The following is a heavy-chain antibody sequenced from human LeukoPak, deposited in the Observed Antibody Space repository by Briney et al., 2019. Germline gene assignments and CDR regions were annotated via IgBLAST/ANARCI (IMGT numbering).Heavy chain of an antibody. V-gene: IGHV5-51*01. CDR3: TMGGYWSGGGWPFFYC. D-gene: IGHD2-15*01. J-gene: IGHJ4*02. Sequence: GESLKISPKGPGDRFASYWLGSVPDMPGKSLEWLGLMYPGDFDTRYSPSLQGQVTISVDKSISTAYLRWSSLKGSDTAMYYCTMGGYWSGGGWPFFYCWGQGTLVT. CDR1: GDRFASYW. CDR2: MYPGDFDT.